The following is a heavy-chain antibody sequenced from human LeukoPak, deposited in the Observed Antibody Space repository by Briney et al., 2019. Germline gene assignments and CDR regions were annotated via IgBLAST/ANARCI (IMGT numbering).Heavy chain of an antibody. CDR3: ARGNSFSYPD. V-gene: IGHV3-74*01. J-gene: IGHJ4*02. D-gene: IGHD3-16*02. CDR2: INNDGSGT. CDR1: GFTFTSFW. Sequence: GGSLRLSCAASGFTFTSFWMHWVRQAPGQGLVWVSRINNDGSGTSYADSVKGRFTISRDNAKNALFLQMNSLRAEDTAVYYCARGNSFSYPDWGQGTLVTVSS.